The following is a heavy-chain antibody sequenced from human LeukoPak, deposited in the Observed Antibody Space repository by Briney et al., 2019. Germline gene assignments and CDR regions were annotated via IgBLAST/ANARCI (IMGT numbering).Heavy chain of an antibody. J-gene: IGHJ4*02. V-gene: IGHV3-23*01. Sequence: GGSLRLSCAASGFTFSSYAMSWVRQAPGKGLEWVSAISGSGGSTYYADSVKGRFTISRDNFKNTLFLQMNGLRAEDTAVYYCAKSFTGSYNFDYWGQGTLVTVSS. CDR2: ISGSGGST. D-gene: IGHD1-26*01. CDR1: GFTFSSYA. CDR3: AKSFTGSYNFDY.